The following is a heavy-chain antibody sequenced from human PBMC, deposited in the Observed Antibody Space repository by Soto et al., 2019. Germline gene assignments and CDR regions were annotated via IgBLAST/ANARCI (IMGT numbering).Heavy chain of an antibody. Sequence: ASVKVSCKASGYTFVAYYVFWVRQAPGHGLEWMGWINPKTGDTNYAQNFQGRVTMTRDTSVTTAYMELSRLTSDDTALYYCARQLAYCGGSCYPSAFDIWGQGTMVT. J-gene: IGHJ3*02. CDR1: GYTFVAYY. D-gene: IGHD2-21*02. CDR3: ARQLAYCGGSCYPSAFDI. V-gene: IGHV1-2*02. CDR2: INPKTGDT.